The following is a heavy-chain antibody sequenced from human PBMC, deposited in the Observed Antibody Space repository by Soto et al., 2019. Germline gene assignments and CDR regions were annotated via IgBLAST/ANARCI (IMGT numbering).Heavy chain of an antibody. V-gene: IGHV2-5*01. Sequence: QITLNESGPTQVKPRQTLTLTCTFSGFSLTTSGVGVGWIRQSPGKVPERLALLFWYDDKRYSPSLESRLTSTKDTCKILVVLTMADLDPPDTATYYCAHRVLRTVFGLVTTTAIDFDFWGQGAPVAGSS. CDR1: GFSLTTSGVG. J-gene: IGHJ4*02. D-gene: IGHD3-3*01. CDR2: LFWYDDK. CDR3: AHRVLRTVFGLVTTTAIDFDF.